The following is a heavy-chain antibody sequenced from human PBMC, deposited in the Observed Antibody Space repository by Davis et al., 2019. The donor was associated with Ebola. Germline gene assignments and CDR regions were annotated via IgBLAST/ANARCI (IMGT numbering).Heavy chain of an antibody. J-gene: IGHJ6*04. CDR3: ARHPGMDV. Sequence: SETLSLTCTVSGGSITNYYWSWIRQPPRKGLEWIGSIYYSGITYYNPSLKSRVTISVDTSKNQFSLRLNTVTAADTAVYYCARHPGMDVWGKGTTVTVSS. CDR2: IYYSGIT. CDR1: GGSITNYY. V-gene: IGHV4-59*05.